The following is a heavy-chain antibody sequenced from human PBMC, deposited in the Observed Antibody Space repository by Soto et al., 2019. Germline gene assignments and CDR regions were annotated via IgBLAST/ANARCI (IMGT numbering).Heavy chain of an antibody. CDR1: GFTFDYYA. CDR3: AKESPVAGTRTFDI. D-gene: IGHD6-19*01. Sequence: GGSLRVSCAASGFTFDYYAMHWVRQSPGKGLEWVSGISWNSGSIGYADSVKGRFTISRDNAKNSLYLQMNSLRAEDTALYYCAKESPVAGTRTFDIWGQGTMFTVSS. V-gene: IGHV3-9*01. CDR2: ISWNSGSI. J-gene: IGHJ3*02.